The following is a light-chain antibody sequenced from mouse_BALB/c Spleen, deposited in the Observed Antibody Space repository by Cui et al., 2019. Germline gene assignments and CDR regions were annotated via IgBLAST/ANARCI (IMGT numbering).Light chain of an antibody. J-gene: IGKJ5*01. CDR2: HGT. CDR1: QGISSN. V-gene: IGKV14-100*01. CDR3: VQYAQFPLT. Sequence: DILMTQSPSSMSVSLGDTVSITCHASQGISSNIGWLQQKPGKSFEGLIYHGTYLEDGVPSRFSGSGSGADYSLTISSLESEDFADYYCVQYAQFPLTFGAGTKLELK.